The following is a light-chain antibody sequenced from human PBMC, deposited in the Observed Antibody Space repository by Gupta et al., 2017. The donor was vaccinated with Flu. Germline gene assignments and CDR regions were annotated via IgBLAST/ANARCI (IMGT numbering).Light chain of an antibody. CDR1: SSDVGGYNY. V-gene: IGLV2-8*01. J-gene: IGLJ3*02. CDR2: EVS. CDR3: SSYAGSNNWV. Sequence: QSALTQPPSASGSPGQSVPISCTGTSSDVGGYNYVSWYQHPPGKSPKLMIYEVSKRPSGVPDRFSGSKSGNTASLTVSGLQAEDEADYYCSSYAGSNNWVFGGGTKLTVL.